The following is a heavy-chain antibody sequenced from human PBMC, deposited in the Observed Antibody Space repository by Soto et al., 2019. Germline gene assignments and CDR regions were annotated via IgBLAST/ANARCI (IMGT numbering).Heavy chain of an antibody. J-gene: IGHJ4*02. CDR3: TKGCSSSSNCYIIDY. CDR2: MSNDGSHT. V-gene: IGHV3-30*18. D-gene: IGHD2-15*01. Sequence: QVQLVESGGGVVQPGRSLRLSCAASGFTFSSNGMHWVRQAPGKGLEWVAVMSNDGSHTSYADSAKGRFTISRDHSKNTLYLPMNRLRAEDSGIYYCTKGCSSSSNCYIIDYWGQGALVTVSS. CDR1: GFTFSSNG.